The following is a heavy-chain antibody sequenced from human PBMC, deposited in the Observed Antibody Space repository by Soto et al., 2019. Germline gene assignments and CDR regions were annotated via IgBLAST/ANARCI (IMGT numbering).Heavy chain of an antibody. J-gene: IGHJ4*02. D-gene: IGHD2-8*01. CDR1: GFTFSSYG. CDR2: ISYDGSNK. CDR3: AKAHYHIVLIVLFDY. Sequence: GGSLRPSCAASGFTFSSYGMHWVRQAPGKGLEWVAVISYDGSNKYYADSVKGRFTISRDNSKNTLYLQMNSLRAEDTAVYYCAKAHYHIVLIVLFDYWGQGTLVTVSS. V-gene: IGHV3-30*18.